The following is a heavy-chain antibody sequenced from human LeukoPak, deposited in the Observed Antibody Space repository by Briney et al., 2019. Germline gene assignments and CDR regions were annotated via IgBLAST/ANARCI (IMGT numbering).Heavy chain of an antibody. V-gene: IGHV4-59*01. D-gene: IGHD1-14*01. CDR2: IYYSGST. J-gene: IGHJ4*02. CDR1: GGSISSYY. CDR3: ARTGWGFDY. Sequence: SETLSLTCTVSGGSISSYYWSWIRQPPGKGLEWIGYIYYSGSTNYNPSLKGRVTISVDTSKNQFSLKLSSVTAADTAVYYCARTGWGFDYWGQGTLVTVSS.